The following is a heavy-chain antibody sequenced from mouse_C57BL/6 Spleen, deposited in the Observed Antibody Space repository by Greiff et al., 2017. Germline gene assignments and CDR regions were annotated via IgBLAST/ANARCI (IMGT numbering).Heavy chain of an antibody. D-gene: IGHD1-1*01. J-gene: IGHJ1*03. Sequence: VQLQQSGAELVRPGASVKLSCKASGYTFTDYYINWVKQRPGQGLEWIARIYPGSGNTYYNEKFKGKATLTAEKSSSTAYMQLSSLTCEDSAVYFCARGYYGSSPWYFDVWGTGTTVTVSS. V-gene: IGHV1-76*01. CDR3: ARGYYGSSPWYFDV. CDR1: GYTFTDYY. CDR2: IYPGSGNT.